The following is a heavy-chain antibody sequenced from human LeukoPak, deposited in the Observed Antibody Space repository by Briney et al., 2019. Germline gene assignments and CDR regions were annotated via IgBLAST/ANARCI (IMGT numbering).Heavy chain of an antibody. J-gene: IGHJ4*02. CDR2: ISSSSSYI. D-gene: IGHD3-22*01. CDR3: ARDGYYYDSSTLSGLDY. CDR1: GFTFSSYG. Sequence: GGSLRLSCAASGFTFSSYGMNWVRQAPGKGLEWVSSISSSSSYIYYADSVKGRFTISRDNAKNSLYLQMNSLRAEDTAVYYCARDGYYYDSSTLSGLDYWGQGTLVTVSS. V-gene: IGHV3-21*01.